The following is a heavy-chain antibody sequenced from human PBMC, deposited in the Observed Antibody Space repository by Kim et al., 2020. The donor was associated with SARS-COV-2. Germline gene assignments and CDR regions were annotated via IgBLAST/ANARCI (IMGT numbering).Heavy chain of an antibody. CDR3: ARFYSGSYYFDY. J-gene: IGHJ4*02. V-gene: IGHV5-51*01. D-gene: IGHD1-26*01. Sequence: RYSPSFQSQVTISADKSISTAYLQWSSLKAADTAMYYCARFYSGSYYFDYWGQGTLVTVSS.